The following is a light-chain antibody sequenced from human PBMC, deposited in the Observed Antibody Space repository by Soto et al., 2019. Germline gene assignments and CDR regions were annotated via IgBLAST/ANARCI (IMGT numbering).Light chain of an antibody. CDR3: QQYNNWPPET. CDR2: DAV. Sequence: IVLTQSQATLSLSPLEGATLXWRANQSVTGTNLAWYQQRAGQAPRLLIYDAVRRATGIPDRFSGSGSGTDFTLTISRLEPEDFAVYYCQQYNNWPPETFGQGTKVDIK. J-gene: IGKJ1*01. CDR1: QSVTGTN. V-gene: IGKV3D-20*02.